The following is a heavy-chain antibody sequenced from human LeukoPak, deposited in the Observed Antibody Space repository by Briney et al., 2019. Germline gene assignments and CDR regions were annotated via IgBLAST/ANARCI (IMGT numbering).Heavy chain of an antibody. J-gene: IGHJ4*02. Sequence: PGGSLRLSCAASGFTVSGHSLTWVRQAPGKGLEWVSIIYSGGGTYYADSVKGRFTISRHNSKNTLYLQMNSLRAEDTAVYYCARDTLGIFGVGPQNYFDYWGQGTLVTVSS. D-gene: IGHD3-3*01. V-gene: IGHV3-53*01. CDR1: GFTVSGHS. CDR2: IYSGGGT. CDR3: ARDTLGIFGVGPQNYFDY.